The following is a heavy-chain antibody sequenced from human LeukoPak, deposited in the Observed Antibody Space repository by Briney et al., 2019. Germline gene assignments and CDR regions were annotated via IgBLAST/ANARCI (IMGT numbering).Heavy chain of an antibody. V-gene: IGHV3-48*01. CDR1: GFTFSSNG. J-gene: IGHJ6*02. D-gene: IGHD3-10*01. CDR3: ARVLGRFYGSGSYRGVDV. Sequence: GGSLRLSCAASGFTFSSNGMNWVRQAPGKGLEWVSYISATGGTIYYADSVKGRFTISRDNSKNTLYLQMNSLRAEDTAVYYCARVLGRFYGSGSYRGVDVWGQGTTVTVSS. CDR2: ISATGGTI.